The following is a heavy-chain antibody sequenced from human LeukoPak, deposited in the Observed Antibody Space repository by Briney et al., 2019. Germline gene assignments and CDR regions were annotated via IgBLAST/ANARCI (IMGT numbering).Heavy chain of an antibody. Sequence: ASVTLSCTVSGYTLTELSMHWVRQAPGKGLEWMGGFDPEDGETIYAQKFQGRVTMTEDTSTDTAYMELSSLRSEDTAVYYCATDPYYYDSFWGQGTLVTVSS. CDR2: FDPEDGET. J-gene: IGHJ4*02. CDR3: ATDPYYYDSF. D-gene: IGHD3-22*01. CDR1: GYTLTELS. V-gene: IGHV1-24*01.